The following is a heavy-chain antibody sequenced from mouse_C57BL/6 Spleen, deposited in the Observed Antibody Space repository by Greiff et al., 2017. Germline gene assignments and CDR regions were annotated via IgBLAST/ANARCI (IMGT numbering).Heavy chain of an antibody. V-gene: IGHV8-5*01. CDR2: IWWNDDK. J-gene: IGHJ1*03. Sequence: QVTLKVSGPGILQPSQTLSLTCSFSGFSLSTSNMGIGWIRQPSGKGLEWLGHIWWNDDKYYNPFLKNRLTISKDTSNNHVFLKITRVDTADTATYDCAQVTSWGGYIDVWGTGTTLTVSS. CDR1: GFSLSTSNMG. D-gene: IGHD2-12*01. CDR3: AQVTSWGGYIDV.